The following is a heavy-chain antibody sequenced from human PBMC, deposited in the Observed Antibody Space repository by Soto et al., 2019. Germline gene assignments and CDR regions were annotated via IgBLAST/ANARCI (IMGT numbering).Heavy chain of an antibody. CDR3: ARFTTIYYYYGMDV. CDR2: IYPGDSDT. J-gene: IGHJ6*02. CDR1: GYSFTRYW. Sequence: HGDSLNIFREGSGYSFTRYWIGWVRQMRGKGLEWMGIIYPGDSDTRYSPSFQGQVTISADKSISTAYLQWSSLKASDTAMYYCARFTTIYYYYGMDVWGQGTTVTVSS. D-gene: IGHD3-3*01. V-gene: IGHV5-51*01.